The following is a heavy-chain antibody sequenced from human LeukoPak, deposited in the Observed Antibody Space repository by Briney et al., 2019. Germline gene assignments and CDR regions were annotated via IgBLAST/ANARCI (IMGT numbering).Heavy chain of an antibody. CDR3: ARDLWGGGSYYMDV. CDR2: ISYDGTYK. D-gene: IGHD3-10*01. CDR1: GFIFSNYA. V-gene: IGHV3-30*04. J-gene: IGHJ6*03. Sequence: GGSLRLSCAASGFIFSNYAIHWVRQAPGKGLEWLAVISYDGTYKYYADSVKDRFTISRDNAKNALYLQMNSLRGEDTAVYYCARDLWGGGSYYMDVWGKGTTVTVSS.